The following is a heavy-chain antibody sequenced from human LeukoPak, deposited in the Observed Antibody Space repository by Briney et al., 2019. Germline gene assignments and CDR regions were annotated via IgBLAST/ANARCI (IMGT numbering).Heavy chain of an antibody. D-gene: IGHD2-15*01. Sequence: GSLRLSCVASGFTFSRHGMNWIRQPAGKGLEWIGRIYTSGSTNYNPSLKSRVTMSVDTSKNQFSLKLSSVTAADTAVYYCARGPPAALDYWGQGTLVTVSS. J-gene: IGHJ4*02. CDR3: ARGPPAALDY. V-gene: IGHV4-4*07. CDR2: IYTSGST. CDR1: GFTFSRHG.